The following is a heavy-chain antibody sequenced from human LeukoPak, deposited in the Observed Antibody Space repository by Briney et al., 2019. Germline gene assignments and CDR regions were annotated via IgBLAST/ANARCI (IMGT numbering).Heavy chain of an antibody. J-gene: IGHJ4*02. V-gene: IGHV3-30*04. CDR3: ARVNTIFGVDIVSLGAEFEF. Sequence: PGGSVSLSCAASGFNFKTHSIHWVRQAPGKGLECVSVISYDGTKKDYADSVKGRFTISRDNSNDTLYLQMNSLRPEDTALYYCARVNTIFGVDIVSLGAEFEFWGQGTLVTVSS. CDR2: ISYDGTKK. D-gene: IGHD3-3*02. CDR1: GFNFKTHS.